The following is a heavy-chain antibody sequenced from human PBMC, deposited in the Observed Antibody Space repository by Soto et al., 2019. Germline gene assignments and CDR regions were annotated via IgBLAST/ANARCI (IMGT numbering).Heavy chain of an antibody. Sequence: QVQLVESGGGVVQPGRSLRLSCAASGFTFSSYGMHWVRQAPGKGLXXVXXIWYDGSNKYYADSVKGRFTISRDNSKXXXXXXXXXXXXXXXXXXXXXXXXXXXXXXXXXXXXFDYWGQGTLVTVSS. CDR3: XXXXXXXXXXXXXXXXFDY. CDR2: IWYDGSNK. J-gene: IGHJ4*02. CDR1: GFTFSSYG. V-gene: IGHV3-33*01.